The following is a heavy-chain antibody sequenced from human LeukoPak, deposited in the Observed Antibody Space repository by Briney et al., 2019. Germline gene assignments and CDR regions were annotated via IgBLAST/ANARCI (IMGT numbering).Heavy chain of an antibody. V-gene: IGHV4-34*01. CDR2: INHSGST. J-gene: IGHJ6*03. CDR1: GGSFSGYY. CDR3: ASQIPGYYYMDV. Sequence: SETLSLTCAVYGGSFSGYYWSWIRQPPGKGLEWIGEINHSGSTNYNPSLKSRVTISVDTSKNQFSQKLSSVTAADTAVYYCASQIPGYYYMDVWGKGTTVTVSS.